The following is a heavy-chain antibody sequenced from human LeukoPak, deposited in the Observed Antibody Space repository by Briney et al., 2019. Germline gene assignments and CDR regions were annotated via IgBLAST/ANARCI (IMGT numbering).Heavy chain of an antibody. V-gene: IGHV4-34*01. CDR2: INHSGST. J-gene: IGHJ6*03. CDR1: GGSFSGYY. D-gene: IGHD1-14*01. CDR3: ARGRAEPPYEFLSKTTDYYYMDV. Sequence: PSETLSLTCAVYGGSFSGYYWSWIRQPPGKGLEWIGEINHSGSTNYNPSLKSRVTISVDTSKNQFSLKLSSVTAADTAVYYCARGRAEPPYEFLSKTTDYYYMDVWGKGTTVTVSS.